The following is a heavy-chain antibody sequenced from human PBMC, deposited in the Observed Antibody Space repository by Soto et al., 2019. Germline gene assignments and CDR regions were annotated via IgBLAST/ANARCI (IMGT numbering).Heavy chain of an antibody. CDR3: AREGVGATSINFDY. CDR2: ISYDGSNK. V-gene: IGHV3-30-3*01. CDR1: RFTFSSYA. Sequence: QVQLVESGGGVVQPGRSLRLSCAASRFTFSSYAMHWVRQAPGKGLEWVAVISYDGSNKYYADSVKGRFTFSRDNSKNTLYLQMNSLRAEDTAVYYCAREGVGATSINFDYWGQGTLVTVSS. J-gene: IGHJ4*02. D-gene: IGHD1-26*01.